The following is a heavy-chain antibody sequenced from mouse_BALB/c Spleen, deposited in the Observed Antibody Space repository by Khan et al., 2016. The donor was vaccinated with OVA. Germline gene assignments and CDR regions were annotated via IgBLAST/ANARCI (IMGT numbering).Heavy chain of an antibody. D-gene: IGHD2-14*01. V-gene: IGHV2-6-4*01. CDR3: ARAYYRYDGYYAMDY. CDR2: IWGGGGT. CDR1: GFSLSSYN. J-gene: IGHJ4*01. Sequence: VQLQESGPGLVAPSQSLSITCTVSGFSLSSYNIYWVRQPPGKGLEWLGMIWGGGGTDYNSTRKSRLSISKENSKHQVFFKMNSLHTDDSAMYYGARAYYRYDGYYAMDYWGQGTSVTVSS.